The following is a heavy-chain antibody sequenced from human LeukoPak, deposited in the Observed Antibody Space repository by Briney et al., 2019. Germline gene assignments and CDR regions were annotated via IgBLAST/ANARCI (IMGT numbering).Heavy chain of an antibody. Sequence: PSETLSLTCAVSGGSISSSNWWSWVRQPPGKGLEWIGEIYHSGSTNYNPSLKSRVTISVDTSKNQFSLKLSSVTAADTAVYYCARLTVVTRQIDYWGQGTLVTVSS. V-gene: IGHV4-4*02. CDR3: ARLTVVTRQIDY. CDR2: IYHSGST. CDR1: GGSISSSNW. D-gene: IGHD4-23*01. J-gene: IGHJ4*02.